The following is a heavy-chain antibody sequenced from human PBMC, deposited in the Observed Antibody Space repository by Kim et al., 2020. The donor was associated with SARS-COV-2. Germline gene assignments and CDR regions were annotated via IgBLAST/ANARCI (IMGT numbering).Heavy chain of an antibody. CDR2: IKRDGSEK. J-gene: IGHJ6*02. D-gene: IGHD3-22*01. CDR3: VRDVPYYYDKKSDFGLDV. CDR1: GFMFSDYW. Sequence: GGSLRLSCAASGFMFSDYWMSWVRQAPGKGLEWVAIIKRDGSEKHYADSVRGRFTISRDNTERSVFLQMNSLGAEDTAMYYCVRDVPYYYDKKSDFGLDVWGQGTTVTVSS. V-gene: IGHV3-7*03.